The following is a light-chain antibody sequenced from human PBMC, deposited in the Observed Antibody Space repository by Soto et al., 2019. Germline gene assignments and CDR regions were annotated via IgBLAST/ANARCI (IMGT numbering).Light chain of an antibody. CDR1: QNINSD. Sequence: DVQMPQSPSTLSASVGDRVTSTCRASQNINSDLDWYQQKPGKAPQLLIYRTSSLESGVPSRFSCSGSGTEFTLTITRLQPDDFATYYCQQHNNYWTFGHGTRVDIK. J-gene: IGKJ1*01. CDR2: RTS. V-gene: IGKV1-5*03. CDR3: QQHNNYWT.